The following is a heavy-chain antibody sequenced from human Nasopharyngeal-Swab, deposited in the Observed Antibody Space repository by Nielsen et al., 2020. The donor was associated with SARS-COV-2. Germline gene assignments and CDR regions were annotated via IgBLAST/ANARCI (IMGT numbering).Heavy chain of an antibody. V-gene: IGHV4-34*01. D-gene: IGHD2-15*01. CDR1: DGSFSGYY. Sequence: SETLSLTCVVYDGSFSGYYWSWIRQSPGRGLEWIGEINHSGSTNYNPSLKSRVTISVGTSKNQFSLRLTSATAADTAVYYCARGIFATIRRFDPWGQGTLVTVSS. CDR2: INHSGST. CDR3: ARGIFATIRRFDP. J-gene: IGHJ5*02.